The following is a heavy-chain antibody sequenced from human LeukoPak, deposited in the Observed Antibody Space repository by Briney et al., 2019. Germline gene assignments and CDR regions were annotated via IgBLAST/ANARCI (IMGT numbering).Heavy chain of an antibody. CDR1: GFTVSSNY. Sequence: GGSLRLSCAASGFTVSSNYMSWVRQAPGKGLEWVSVIYSGGSTYYADSVKGRSTISRDNSKNTLYLQMNSLRAEDTAVYYCARVGRSFGSRTYYYDSSGYWYYFDYWGQGTLVTVSS. J-gene: IGHJ4*02. CDR2: IYSGGST. D-gene: IGHD3-22*01. V-gene: IGHV3-66*02. CDR3: ARVGRSFGSRTYYYDSSGYWYYFDY.